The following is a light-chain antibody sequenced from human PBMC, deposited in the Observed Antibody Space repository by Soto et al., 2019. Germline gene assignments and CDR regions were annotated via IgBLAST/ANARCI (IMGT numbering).Light chain of an antibody. CDR1: QSVSID. V-gene: IGKV3-15*01. CDR3: QQYNNWPPLT. CDR2: GAS. J-gene: IGKJ4*01. Sequence: DIVMTQSPATLSVSPGERATLFCRASQSVSIDLAWYQKKAGLAPRLLIYGASTRATGIPARFSGSGSGTEFTLTISSLQSEEFAVYYWQQYNNWPPLTFGGGTKVEIK.